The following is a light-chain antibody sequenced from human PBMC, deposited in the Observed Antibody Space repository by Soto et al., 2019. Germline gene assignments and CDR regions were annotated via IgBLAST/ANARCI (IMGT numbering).Light chain of an antibody. CDR1: QTIGTY. Sequence: IEVTQSPSSLAASLGDRVTITCRASQTIGTYVNWYRQKSGADPELLIYDASTLQSGVPSRFRGGASGTDFTLTISSLQLDDFATYYCQQSYNTPLTFGQGTKVEIK. CDR3: QQSYNTPLT. J-gene: IGKJ1*01. V-gene: IGKV1-39*01. CDR2: DAS.